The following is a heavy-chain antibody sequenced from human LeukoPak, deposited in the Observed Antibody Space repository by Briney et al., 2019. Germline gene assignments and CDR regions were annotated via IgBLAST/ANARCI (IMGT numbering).Heavy chain of an antibody. CDR1: GYTFTSYY. D-gene: IGHD3-3*01. J-gene: IGHJ4*02. V-gene: IGHV1-46*01. Sequence: GASVKVSCKASGYTFTSYYMHWVRQAPGQGLEWMGIINPSGGSTSYAQKFQGRVTMTRDTSTSTVYMELSSLRSEDTAVYYCARVKITIFGVVCLDYWGQGTLVTVSS. CDR3: ARVKITIFGVVCLDY. CDR2: INPSGGST.